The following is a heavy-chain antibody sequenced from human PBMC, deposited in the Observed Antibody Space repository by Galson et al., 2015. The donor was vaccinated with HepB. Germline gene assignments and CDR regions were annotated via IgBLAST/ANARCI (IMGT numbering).Heavy chain of an antibody. CDR2: MNPNSGNT. CDR3: ARVPSGGYIGDAFDI. Sequence: SVKVSCKASGYTFTSYDINWVRQATGRGLEWMGWMNPNSGNTGYAQKFQGRVTMTRNTSISTAYMELSSLRSEDTAVYYCARVPSGGYIGDAFDIWGQGTMVTVSS. D-gene: IGHD2-15*01. J-gene: IGHJ3*02. V-gene: IGHV1-8*01. CDR1: GYTFTSYD.